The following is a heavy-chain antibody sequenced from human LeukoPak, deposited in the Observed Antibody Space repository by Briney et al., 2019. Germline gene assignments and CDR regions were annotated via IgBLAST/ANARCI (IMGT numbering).Heavy chain of an antibody. CDR1: GFTFSSYG. Sequence: GGSLRLSCAASGFTFSSYGTHWVRQAPGKGLEWVANIKQDGSEKYYVDSVKGRFTISRDNAKNSLYLQMNSLRAEDTAVYYCARASGVVVVAATNWFDPWGQGTLVTVSS. CDR2: IKQDGSEK. V-gene: IGHV3-7*01. D-gene: IGHD2-15*01. CDR3: ARASGVVVVAATNWFDP. J-gene: IGHJ5*02.